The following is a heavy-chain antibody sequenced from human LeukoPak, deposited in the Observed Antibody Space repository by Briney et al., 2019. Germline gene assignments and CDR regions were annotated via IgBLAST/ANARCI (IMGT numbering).Heavy chain of an antibody. V-gene: IGHV1-69*13. CDR1: GGTFSSYA. J-gene: IGHJ5*02. CDR2: IIPIFGTA. CDR3: AREAVTIFALVRTQTTKSPHRFDP. D-gene: IGHD3/OR15-3a*01. Sequence: ASVKVSCKASGGTFSSYAISWVQQAPGQGLEWMGGIIPIFGTANYAQKFQGRVTITADESTSTAYMELSSLRSEDTAVYYCAREAVTIFALVRTQTTKSPHRFDPWGQGTLVTVSS.